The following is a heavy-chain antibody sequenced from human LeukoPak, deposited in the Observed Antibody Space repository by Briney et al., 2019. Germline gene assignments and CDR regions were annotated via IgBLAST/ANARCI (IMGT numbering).Heavy chain of an antibody. CDR3: ARAGYYYDNSGYYSY. V-gene: IGHV3-21*01. CDR2: ISSSSSYI. D-gene: IGHD3-22*01. Sequence: GGSLRLSCAASGFTFSSYSMTWVRQAPGKGLEWVSSISSSSSYIHYADSVKGRFTISRDNAKNSLYLQMNSLRAEDTAVYYCARAGYYYDNSGYYSYWGQGTLVTVSS. CDR1: GFTFSSYS. J-gene: IGHJ4*02.